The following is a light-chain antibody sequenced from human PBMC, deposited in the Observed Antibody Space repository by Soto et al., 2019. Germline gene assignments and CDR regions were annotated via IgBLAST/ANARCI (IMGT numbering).Light chain of an antibody. CDR2: DAS. Sequence: DIQMTQSPSTLSASVGDRVTITCRASQSISSWLAWYQQKPGKAPKLLIYDASSLESGVPSRFSGSGSGTEFTLTFSRLQPDDFATYYCQQYNSYSRTFGQGTKVEIK. V-gene: IGKV1-5*01. CDR3: QQYNSYSRT. CDR1: QSISSW. J-gene: IGKJ1*01.